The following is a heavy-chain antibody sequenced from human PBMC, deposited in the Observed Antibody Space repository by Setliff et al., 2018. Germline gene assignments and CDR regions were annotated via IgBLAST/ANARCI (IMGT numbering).Heavy chain of an antibody. CDR3: TTDRWFGDSGYY. J-gene: IGHJ4*02. Sequence: QPGGSLRLSCAASGFTFSNSDMNWVRQAPGKGLEWVSGVSWNGSRTHYADSVKGRFIISRDNSRNFLYQQMNSLRPEDTAVYYCTTDRWFGDSGYYWGQGTLVTVSS. CDR1: GFTFSNSD. D-gene: IGHD3-10*01. V-gene: IGHV3-35*01. CDR2: VSWNGSRT.